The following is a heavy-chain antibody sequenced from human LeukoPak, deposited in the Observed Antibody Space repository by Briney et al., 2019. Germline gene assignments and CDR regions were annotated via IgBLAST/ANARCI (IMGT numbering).Heavy chain of an antibody. J-gene: IGHJ4*02. CDR3: TRDITLTRGGRSDY. CDR1: GFTSSSYW. Sequence: GSLRLSCAASGFTSSSYWMYWVRQAPGKGLVWGSRINSDGKTTNYADSVKGRFTISRDNAENTVYLQMNSLRAEDTAVYYCTRDITLTRGGRSDYWGQGTLVTVSA. V-gene: IGHV3-74*01. D-gene: IGHD3-10*01. CDR2: INSDGKTT.